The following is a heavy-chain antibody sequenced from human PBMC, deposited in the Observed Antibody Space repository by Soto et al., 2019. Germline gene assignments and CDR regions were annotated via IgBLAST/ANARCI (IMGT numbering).Heavy chain of an antibody. V-gene: IGHV3-11*01. CDR3: ARGMDGWYDAFDV. Sequence: QVQLVESGGGLVKPGGSLRLSCAGSGFTFTDHYMSWIRQAPGKGLEWVSYISNSGRTIYYADSVKGRFTSSRDNAKNSLFLQMNSLRAEDTAVYYCARGMDGWYDAFDVWGQGTMVTVSS. CDR1: GFTFTDHY. D-gene: IGHD2-15*01. J-gene: IGHJ3*01. CDR2: ISNSGRTI.